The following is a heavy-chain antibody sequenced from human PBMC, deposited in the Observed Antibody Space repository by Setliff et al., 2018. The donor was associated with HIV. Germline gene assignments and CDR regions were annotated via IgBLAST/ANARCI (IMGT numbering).Heavy chain of an antibody. V-gene: IGHV4-39*01. D-gene: IGHD6-13*01. Sequence: SETLSLTCSISDASINSNNYYWVWIRQTPGKGLEWIGGIYYTGTAYYNPSLKSRVFISVDTSKNQFSLNLSSVSAADTAVYFCSRLTRTSSNSYRGRFDPWGQGTLVTVSS. CDR1: DASINSNNYY. CDR3: SRLTRTSSNSYRGRFDP. J-gene: IGHJ5*02. CDR2: IYYTGTA.